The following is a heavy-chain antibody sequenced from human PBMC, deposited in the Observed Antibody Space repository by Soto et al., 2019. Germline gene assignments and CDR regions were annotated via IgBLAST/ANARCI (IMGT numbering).Heavy chain of an antibody. Sequence: SSETLSLTCAVSGYSISSGYYWGWIRQPPGKGLEWIGSIYHSGSTYYNPSLKSRVTISVDTSKNQFSLKLSSVTAADTAVYYCARGGTTTRGLRHYYYYGMDVWGQGTTVTVSS. J-gene: IGHJ6*02. CDR1: GYSISSGYY. V-gene: IGHV4-38-2*01. CDR3: ARGGTTTRGLRHYYYYGMDV. D-gene: IGHD3-16*01. CDR2: IYHSGST.